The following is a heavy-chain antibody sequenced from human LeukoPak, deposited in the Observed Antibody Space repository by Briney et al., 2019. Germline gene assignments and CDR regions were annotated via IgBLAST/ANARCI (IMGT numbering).Heavy chain of an antibody. Sequence: PSETLSLTCTVSGGSISSSSYYWGWVRQPPGEGLEWIGNIHYSGGTHYNPSLKSRVTISVDTSKNQFSLRLSSVTAADTAVYYCARDGAARPGYYMDVWGKGTTVTVSS. CDR2: IHYSGGT. CDR3: ARDGAARPGYYMDV. V-gene: IGHV4-39*07. J-gene: IGHJ6*03. D-gene: IGHD6-6*01. CDR1: GGSISSSSYY.